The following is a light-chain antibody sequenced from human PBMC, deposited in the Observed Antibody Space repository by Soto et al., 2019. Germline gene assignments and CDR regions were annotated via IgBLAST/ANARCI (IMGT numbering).Light chain of an antibody. J-gene: IGLJ1*01. CDR3: CSYTGNKVFV. Sequence: QSLLTQPRSLSGSPGQSVTISCTGPTIGAHSFVSWYQDRPDKVPKLLIYDVSQRPSGIPDRFSGSRSANTASLTISGLQADDAAAYYCCSYTGNKVFVFGTGTKVTVL. CDR1: TIGAHSF. V-gene: IGLV2-11*01. CDR2: DVS.